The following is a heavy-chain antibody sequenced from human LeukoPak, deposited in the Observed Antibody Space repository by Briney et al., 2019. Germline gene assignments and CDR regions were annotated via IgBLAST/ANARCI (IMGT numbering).Heavy chain of an antibody. J-gene: IGHJ5*02. CDR2: IYYSGST. D-gene: IGHD6-19*01. CDR3: ARGSGWYSP. V-gene: IGHV4-59*01. CDR1: GGSMSGYY. Sequence: KPSETLSLTCTVSGGSMSGYYWSWIRQPPGKGLEWIGYIYYSGSTNYNPSLKSRVTMSVDTSKNQFSLKLTSVTAADTAVYSCARGSGWYSPWGQGTLVTVSS.